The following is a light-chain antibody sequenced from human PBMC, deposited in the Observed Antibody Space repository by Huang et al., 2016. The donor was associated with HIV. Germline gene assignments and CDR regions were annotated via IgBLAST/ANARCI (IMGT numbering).Light chain of an antibody. CDR3: QQYDNWPLT. J-gene: IGKJ5*01. Sequence: ERVMTQSPATLSVAPGERVTLSCRARQRVSSKLAWYQQKPGQSPRLLIHGASTRATGIPAWVSGSGSGTEFTLAISSLQSEDSGVYFCQQYDNWPLTFGQGTRLEIK. CDR2: GAS. CDR1: QRVSSK. V-gene: IGKV3-15*01.